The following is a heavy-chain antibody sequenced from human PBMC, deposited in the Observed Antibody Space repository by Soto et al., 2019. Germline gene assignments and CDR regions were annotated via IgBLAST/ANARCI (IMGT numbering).Heavy chain of an antibody. V-gene: IGHV4-31*03. D-gene: IGHD2-2*01. J-gene: IGHJ6*02. Sequence: QVQLQESGPGLVKPSQTLSLTCTVSGGSISSGGYYWSWIRQHPGKGLEWIGYIYYSGSTYYNPSPKSRVTMSVYTSKNQFSLELSSVNAADTAVYYCARYSSTSPDYYYGIDVWGQGTTVTVSS. CDR2: IYYSGST. CDR1: GGSISSGGYY. CDR3: ARYSSTSPDYYYGIDV.